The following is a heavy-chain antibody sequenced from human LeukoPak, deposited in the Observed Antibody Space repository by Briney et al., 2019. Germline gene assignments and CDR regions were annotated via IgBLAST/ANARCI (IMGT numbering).Heavy chain of an antibody. V-gene: IGHV1-69*04. CDR2: IIPILGIA. Sequence: ASVKVSCKASGGTFSSYAISWVRQAPGQGLEWMGRIIPILGIANYAQKFQGRVTITADKSTSTAYMELSSLRSEDTAVYYCARINTGYSSSYFDYWGRGALVTVSS. J-gene: IGHJ4*02. D-gene: IGHD6-13*01. CDR3: ARINTGYSSSYFDY. CDR1: GGTFSSYA.